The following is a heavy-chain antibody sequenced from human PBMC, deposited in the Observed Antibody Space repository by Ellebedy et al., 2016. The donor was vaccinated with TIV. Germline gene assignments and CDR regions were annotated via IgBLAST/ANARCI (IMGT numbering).Heavy chain of an antibody. CDR3: ATSATFIAGGRADY. CDR2: ISAYNRNT. V-gene: IGHV1-18*01. CDR1: GYDFGRYS. D-gene: IGHD6-13*01. J-gene: IGHJ4*02. Sequence: AASVKVSCKASGYDFGRYSIAWVRQAPGQAPEWMGGISAYNRNTHYAQRLQDRVTMTTYTSTSTAYLELRSLRSDDPAVYYCATSATFIAGGRADYWGQGTLVTVSS.